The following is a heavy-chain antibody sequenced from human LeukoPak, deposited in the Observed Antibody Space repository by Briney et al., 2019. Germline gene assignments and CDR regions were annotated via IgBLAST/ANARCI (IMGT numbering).Heavy chain of an antibody. Sequence: GESLKISCKGSGYSFTSYWIGWVRQMPGKGLEWMGIIYPDDSDTRYSPSFQGQVTISADKSISTAYLQWSSLKASDTAMYYCARHARYRGSYLPFDPWGQGTLVTVSS. CDR1: GYSFTSYW. CDR3: ARHARYRGSYLPFDP. D-gene: IGHD1-26*01. V-gene: IGHV5-51*01. J-gene: IGHJ5*02. CDR2: IYPDDSDT.